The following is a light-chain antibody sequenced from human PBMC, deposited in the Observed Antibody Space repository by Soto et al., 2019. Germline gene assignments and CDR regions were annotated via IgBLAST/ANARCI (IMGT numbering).Light chain of an antibody. CDR2: GAS. Sequence: EIVLTQSPGTLSLSPGERATLSCXXSQSVSSSYLAWYQQIPGQAPRLLIYGASSRATAIPDTFSGSGSGTDFTLTISRLEPEDFAVYFCQQYGSSPWTFGQGTKVDIK. J-gene: IGKJ1*01. CDR3: QQYGSSPWT. CDR1: QSVSSSY. V-gene: IGKV3-20*01.